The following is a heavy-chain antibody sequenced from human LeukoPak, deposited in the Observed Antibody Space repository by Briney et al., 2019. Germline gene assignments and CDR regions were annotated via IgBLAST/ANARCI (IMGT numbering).Heavy chain of an antibody. CDR1: GFIFSDYN. J-gene: IGHJ3*02. Sequence: GGSLKLSCAASGFIFSDYNMNWVRQAPGKGLEWVSGISWNSGSIGYADSVKGRFTISRDNAKNSLYLQMNSLRAEDTAVYYCARDRWGAFDIWGQGTMVTVSS. D-gene: IGHD7-27*01. CDR2: ISWNSGSI. CDR3: ARDRWGAFDI. V-gene: IGHV3-48*04.